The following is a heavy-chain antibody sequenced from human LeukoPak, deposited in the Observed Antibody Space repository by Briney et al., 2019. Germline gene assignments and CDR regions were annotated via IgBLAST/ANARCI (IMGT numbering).Heavy chain of an antibody. CDR2: ISYDGSNK. Sequence: PGGSLRLSCAASGFTFSSYAMHWVRQAPGKGLEWVAVISYDGSNKYYADSVKGRFTISRDNSKNTLYLQMNSLRAEDTAVYYCAVRGGPNFDYWGQGTLVTVSS. J-gene: IGHJ4*02. CDR1: GFTFSSYA. CDR3: AVRGGPNFDY. D-gene: IGHD3-10*01. V-gene: IGHV3-30-3*01.